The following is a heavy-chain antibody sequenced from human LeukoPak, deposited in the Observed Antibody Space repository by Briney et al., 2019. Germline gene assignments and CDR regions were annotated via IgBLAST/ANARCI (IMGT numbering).Heavy chain of an antibody. CDR2: IYYSGST. CDR3: ARMGNPATVTTDY. V-gene: IGHV4-59*08. Sequence: PSETLSLTCTVSGGSMSSYYWSWIRQPPGEGLEWIGYIYYSGSTNYNPSLKSRVTISVDTSKNQFSLKLSSVTAADTAVYYCARMGNPATVTTDYWGQGTLVTVSS. CDR1: GGSMSSYY. D-gene: IGHD4-17*01. J-gene: IGHJ4*02.